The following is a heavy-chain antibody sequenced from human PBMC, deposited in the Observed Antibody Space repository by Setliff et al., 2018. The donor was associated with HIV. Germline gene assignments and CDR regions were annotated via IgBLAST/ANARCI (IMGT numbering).Heavy chain of an antibody. J-gene: IGHJ6*03. CDR3: ARDRSRVPYYYMDV. CDR1: VFTFSPYT. CDR2: RWYDGSNK. D-gene: IGHD3-10*01. V-gene: IGHV3-33*08. Sequence: QPGGSLRLSCLGSVFTFSPYTINWVRQAPGKGLEWVAVRWYDGSNKYYADSVKGRFTISRDNSKNTLYLQMNSLRAEDTAVYYCARDRSRVPYYYMDVWGKGTAVTVSS.